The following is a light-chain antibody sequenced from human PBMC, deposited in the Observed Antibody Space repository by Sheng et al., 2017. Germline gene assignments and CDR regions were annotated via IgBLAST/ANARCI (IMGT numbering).Light chain of an antibody. J-gene: IGKJ3*01. Sequence: DIVLTQSPGTLSLSPGEKATLSCRASQNIDLNFLAWYQHKPGQAPRLLIYGATSRASGIPDRFSGSGSGXDFNLTISRLEPEDFALYYCQQYGTSIGFTFGPGTKVDLK. CDR3: QQYGTSIGFT. V-gene: IGKV3-20*01. CDR2: GAT. CDR1: QNIDLNF.